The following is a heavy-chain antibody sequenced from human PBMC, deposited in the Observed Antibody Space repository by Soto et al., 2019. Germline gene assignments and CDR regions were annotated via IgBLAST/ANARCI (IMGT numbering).Heavy chain of an antibody. V-gene: IGHV1-18*01. J-gene: IGHJ4*02. D-gene: IGHD2-2*02. CDR2: ISAYNGNT. Sequence: QVQLVQSGAEVKKPGSSVKVSCKASGGTFSSYAISWVRQAPGQGLEWMGGISAYNGNTNYAQKLQGRVTMTTDTSTSTAYMELRSLRSDDTAVYYCARDGDCSSTSCYTSACDYWGQGTLVTVSS. CDR1: GGTFSSYA. CDR3: ARDGDCSSTSCYTSACDY.